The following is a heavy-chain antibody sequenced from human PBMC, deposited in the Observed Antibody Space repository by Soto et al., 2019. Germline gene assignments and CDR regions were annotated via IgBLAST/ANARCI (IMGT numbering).Heavy chain of an antibody. CDR3: ARDGSNKPGFYYGMDA. D-gene: IGHD4-4*01. Sequence: QVQLVESGGGVVQPGRSLRLSCAASGFTFSSNGMHWVGQAQGKGLKGVASIWSDGSNKYSADSVKGRFTISRDNSKNTLYLQMESLRAEDTAVYYCARDGSNKPGFYYGMDAWGQGTTVSVSS. J-gene: IGHJ6*02. CDR1: GFTFSSNG. V-gene: IGHV3-33*01. CDR2: IWSDGSNK.